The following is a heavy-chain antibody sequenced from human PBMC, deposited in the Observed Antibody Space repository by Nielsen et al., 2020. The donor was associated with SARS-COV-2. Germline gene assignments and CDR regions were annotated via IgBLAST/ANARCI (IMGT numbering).Heavy chain of an antibody. D-gene: IGHD6-6*01. J-gene: IGHJ5*02. Sequence: ASVKVSCKASDNTFFSYSIIWVRQAPGQGLEWMGRINPNSGGTNYAQKFQGRVTMTRDTSISTAYMELSRLRSDDTAVYYCARDSYSSSSAWGQGTLVTVSS. V-gene: IGHV1-2*06. CDR3: ARDSYSSSSA. CDR1: DNTFFSYS. CDR2: INPNSGGT.